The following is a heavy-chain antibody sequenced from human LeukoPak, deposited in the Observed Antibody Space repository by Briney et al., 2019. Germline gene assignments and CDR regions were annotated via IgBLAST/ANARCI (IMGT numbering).Heavy chain of an antibody. V-gene: IGHV3-33*06. CDR3: AKDPYCSGGTCYGMDV. J-gene: IGHJ6*02. Sequence: GGSLRLSCAASGYTFSSHGMYWVRQAPGKGLEWVALIWYDGSQKYYADSVKGRLTISRDNSKDTLYLQMNSLRAEDTAVYYCAKDPYCSGGTCYGMDVWGPGTTVTVSS. D-gene: IGHD2-15*01. CDR2: IWYDGSQK. CDR1: GYTFSSHG.